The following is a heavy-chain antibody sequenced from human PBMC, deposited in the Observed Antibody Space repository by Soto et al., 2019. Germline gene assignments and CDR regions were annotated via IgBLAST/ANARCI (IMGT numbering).Heavy chain of an antibody. J-gene: IGHJ6*02. CDR3: AREVVYFGHITTNYGMDV. Sequence: PSETLSLTCNVSGASISSGDYYWSWIRQHPGKGLEWIGYIWHTGSTYYNPSLKSRITISVDTSKNQFSLKLSSVTAADTAVYYCAREVVYFGHITTNYGMDVWGQGTTVTVSS. D-gene: IGHD3-3*01. V-gene: IGHV4-31*03. CDR2: IWHTGST. CDR1: GASISSGDYY.